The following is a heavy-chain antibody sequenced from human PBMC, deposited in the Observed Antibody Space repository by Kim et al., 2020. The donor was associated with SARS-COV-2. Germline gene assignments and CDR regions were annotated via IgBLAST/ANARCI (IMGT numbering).Heavy chain of an antibody. CDR1: GYTFTGYY. Sequence: ASVKVSCKASGYTFTGYYMHWVRQAPGQGLEWMGWINPNSGGTNYAQKFQGRVTMTRDTYISTAYMELSRLRSDDTAVYYCARGSNRSVRGGRPNNWFDPWGQGTLVTVSS. D-gene: IGHD3-10*01. CDR2: INPNSGGT. J-gene: IGHJ5*02. V-gene: IGHV1-2*02. CDR3: ARGSNRSVRGGRPNNWFDP.